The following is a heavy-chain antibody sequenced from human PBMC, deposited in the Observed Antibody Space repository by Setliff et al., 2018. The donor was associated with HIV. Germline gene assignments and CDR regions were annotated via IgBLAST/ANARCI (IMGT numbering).Heavy chain of an antibody. D-gene: IGHD3-9*01. V-gene: IGHV4-31*03. CDR3: ARGAYYDILTAYFSYFDL. CDR2: IYYSGST. J-gene: IGHJ2*01. CDR1: GGSISSGGYY. Sequence: NPSETLSLTCTVSGGSISSGGYYWSWIRQHPGKGLEWIGYIYYSGSTYYNPSLKSRVTMSLDTSKNQFSLKLRSVTAADTAVYYCARGAYYDILTAYFSYFDLWGRGTLVTVSS.